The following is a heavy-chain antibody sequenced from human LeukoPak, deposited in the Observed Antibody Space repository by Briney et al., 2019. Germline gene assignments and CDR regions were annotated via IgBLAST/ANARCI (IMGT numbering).Heavy chain of an antibody. Sequence: GGFLRLSCAASGFTFSSYSMNWVRQAPGKGLEWVSYISSSSSTIYYADSVKGRFTISRDNAKNSLYLQMNSLRAEDTAVYFCAKNAFYYDTSRLAFDIWGHGTMVTVSS. V-gene: IGHV3-48*04. CDR1: GFTFSSYS. CDR3: AKNAFYYDTSRLAFDI. CDR2: ISSSSSTI. D-gene: IGHD3-22*01. J-gene: IGHJ3*02.